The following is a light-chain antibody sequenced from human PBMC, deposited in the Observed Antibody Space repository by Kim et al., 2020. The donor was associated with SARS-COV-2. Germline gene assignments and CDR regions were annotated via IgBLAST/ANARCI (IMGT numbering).Light chain of an antibody. CDR3: QVWDSSSDHRVV. Sequence: PGKAGQVFFGGKSIGNKRVPLYPQEAGQAPVLVIYYDSDRPSGIPERFSGSNSGNTATLTISRVEAGDEADYYCQVWDSSSDHRVVFGGGTQLTVL. J-gene: IGLJ2*01. CDR2: YDS. V-gene: IGLV3-21*04. CDR1: SIGNKR.